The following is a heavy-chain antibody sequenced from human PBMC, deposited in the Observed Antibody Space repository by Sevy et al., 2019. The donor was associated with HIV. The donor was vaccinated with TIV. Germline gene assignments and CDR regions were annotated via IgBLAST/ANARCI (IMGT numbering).Heavy chain of an antibody. D-gene: IGHD3-16*01. V-gene: IGHV3-48*03. J-gene: IGHJ5*02. CDR2: ISSSDVTK. CDR1: GFTFRNYE. Sequence: GGSLRLSCAASGFTFRNYEMNWVRQAPGKGLEWISYISSSDVTKYYADSVKGRFTISRDNSKNSLSLQMNSLRAEDTAVYYCARGDAYYDKGLDTWGQGTRVTVSS. CDR3: ARGDAYYDKGLDT.